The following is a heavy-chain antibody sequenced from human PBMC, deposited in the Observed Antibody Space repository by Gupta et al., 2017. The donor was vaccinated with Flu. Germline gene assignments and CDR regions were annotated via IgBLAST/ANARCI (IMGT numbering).Heavy chain of an antibody. CDR2: IYSSGST. V-gene: IGHV4-59*08. CDR1: GDPISTNY. Sequence: QVQLQESGPGPVKPSEPLPLTCSVSGDPISTNYWTWLRQPPGKGLEWIGNIYSSGSTNCNPSLKSRVTMSIDTSKNQFSLSLRSVTAADTAVYYCARQTTVITHDALDVWGQGTTVTVSS. D-gene: IGHD4-23*01. CDR3: ARQTTVITHDALDV. J-gene: IGHJ3*01.